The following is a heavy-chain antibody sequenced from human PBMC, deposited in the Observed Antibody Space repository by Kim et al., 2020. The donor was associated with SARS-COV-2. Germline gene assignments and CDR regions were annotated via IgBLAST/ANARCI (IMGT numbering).Heavy chain of an antibody. V-gene: IGHV4-39*01. CDR2: IYYSGST. J-gene: IGHJ6*04. D-gene: IGHD3-10*01. CDR3: ARQVKALRYGSGGYYGLDYYYYGMAV. Sequence: SETLSLTCTVSDGSISSSSYYWAWIRQPPGKGLEWIASIYYSGSTYYNPSLKSRVTMSVDTSKNQFSLELSSVTAADTAVYYCARQVKALRYGSGGYYGLDYYYYGMAVWGEETTVTASS. CDR1: DGSISSSSYY.